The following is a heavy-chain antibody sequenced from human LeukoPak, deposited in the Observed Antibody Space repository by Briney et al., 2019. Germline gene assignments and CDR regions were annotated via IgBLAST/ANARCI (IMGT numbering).Heavy chain of an antibody. CDR3: ARGMYSSSRLVYYYMDV. CDR1: GGSISSYY. Sequence: SETLSLTCSVSGGSISSYYWSRIRQPPGKGLEWIGYIYYSGSTNYNPSLKSRVTISVHTSKNQFCLKLRSVTAADTAVYYCARGMYSSSRLVYYYMDVWGKGTTVTVSS. J-gene: IGHJ6*03. V-gene: IGHV4-59*01. CDR2: IYYSGST. D-gene: IGHD6-6*01.